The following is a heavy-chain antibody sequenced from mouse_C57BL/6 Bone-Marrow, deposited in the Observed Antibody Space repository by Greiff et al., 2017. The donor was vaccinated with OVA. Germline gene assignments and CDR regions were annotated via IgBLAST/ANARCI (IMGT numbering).Heavy chain of an antibody. V-gene: IGHV3-6*01. CDR1: GYSITSGYY. Sequence: EVKLQESGPGLVKPSQSLSLTCSVTGYSITSGYYWNWIRQFPGNKLEWMGYIRYDGSTNYNPSLKNPISLTRDTSKNQLFLKLNSVTTEDTATYYCARGSYEYDGDYWGQGTTLTVSS. CDR2: IRYDGST. D-gene: IGHD2-4*01. CDR3: ARGSYEYDGDY. J-gene: IGHJ2*01.